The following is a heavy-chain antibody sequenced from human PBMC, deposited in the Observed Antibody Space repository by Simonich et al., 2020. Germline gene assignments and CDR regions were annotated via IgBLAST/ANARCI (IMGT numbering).Heavy chain of an antibody. D-gene: IGHD6-6*01. CDR3: ARDFRLQLVEIGTYYYYGMDV. Sequence: EVQLVESGGGLVQPGGSLRLSCAASGFTFSSYEMNWVRQAPGKGLEWVSYISSSGSTIYYADSVKGRVPISRDNAKNSLYLQMNSLRAEDTAVYYCARDFRLQLVEIGTYYYYGMDVWGQGTTVTVSS. CDR1: GFTFSSYE. CDR2: ISSSGSTI. V-gene: IGHV3-48*03. J-gene: IGHJ6*02.